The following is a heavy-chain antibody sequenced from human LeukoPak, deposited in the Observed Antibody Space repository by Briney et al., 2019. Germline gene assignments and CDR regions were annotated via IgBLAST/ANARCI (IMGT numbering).Heavy chain of an antibody. CDR1: GYTLTELS. D-gene: IGHD2-15*01. CDR3: ATITDTVVVVAATRSYAFDI. J-gene: IGHJ3*02. Sequence: GASVKVSCKVSGYTLTELSMHWVRQAPGKGLEWMGGFDPEDGETIYAQKFQGRVTMTEDTSTDTAYMELSSLRSEDTAVYYCATITDTVVVVAATRSYAFDIWGQGTMVTVSS. V-gene: IGHV1-24*01. CDR2: FDPEDGET.